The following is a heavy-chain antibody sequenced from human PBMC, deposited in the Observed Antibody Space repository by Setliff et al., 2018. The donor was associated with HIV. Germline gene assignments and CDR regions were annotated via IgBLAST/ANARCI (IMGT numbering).Heavy chain of an antibody. CDR2: IYYSGST. CDR1: GGSFNGYS. Sequence: SETLSLTCAVYGGSFNGYSWTWIRQPPGKGLEWVGSIYYSGSTYYNPSLQSRVTISVDTSKNLFSLRLSSVTASDTAVYYCARQAIFGYYDSSGYLDYWGQGTLVTVSS. V-gene: IGHV4-34*01. J-gene: IGHJ4*02. CDR3: ARQAIFGYYDSSGYLDY. D-gene: IGHD3-22*01.